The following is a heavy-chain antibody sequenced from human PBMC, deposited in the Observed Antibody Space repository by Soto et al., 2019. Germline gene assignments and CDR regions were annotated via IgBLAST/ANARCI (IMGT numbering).Heavy chain of an antibody. CDR3: ARRNGRRDAFDI. Sequence: PSETLSLTCAVYGGPFSGYYWSWIRQPPGKGLEWIGEINHSGSTNYNPSLKSRVTISVDTSKNQFSLKLSSVTAADTAVYYCARRNGRRDAFDIWGQGTMVTISS. CDR1: GGPFSGYY. CDR2: INHSGST. D-gene: IGHD2-15*01. J-gene: IGHJ3*02. V-gene: IGHV4-34*01.